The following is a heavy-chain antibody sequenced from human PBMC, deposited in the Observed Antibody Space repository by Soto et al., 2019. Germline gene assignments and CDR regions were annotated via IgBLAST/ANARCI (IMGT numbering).Heavy chain of an antibody. Sequence: EFQDVESGGGLVRPGGSLRLSCAASGFSSGFSFSRFWMSWVRQAPGKGLEWVANIKEDGSEEHYIDSVKGRFTISRDNAKNSLYLQMNSLRVEDTAIYYCARDCDGGIDFRGQGTLVTVSS. J-gene: IGHJ4*02. V-gene: IGHV3-7*03. CDR3: ARDCDGGIDF. CDR2: IKEDGSEE. CDR1: GFSSGFSFSRFW. D-gene: IGHD6-25*01.